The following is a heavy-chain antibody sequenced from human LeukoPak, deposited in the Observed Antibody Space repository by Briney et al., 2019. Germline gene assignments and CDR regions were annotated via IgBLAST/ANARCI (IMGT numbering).Heavy chain of an antibody. CDR1: GFTFSSYG. J-gene: IGHJ4*02. V-gene: IGHV3-30*02. D-gene: IGHD2-21*02. CDR2: IRYDGSNK. CDR3: ARFSGGGDLIGNDY. Sequence: GGSLRLSCAASGFTFSSYGMHWVRQAPGKGLEWVAFIRYDGSNKYYADSVKGRFTISRDNSKNTLYLQMNSLRADDTAVYYCARFSGGGDLIGNDYWGQGTLVTVSS.